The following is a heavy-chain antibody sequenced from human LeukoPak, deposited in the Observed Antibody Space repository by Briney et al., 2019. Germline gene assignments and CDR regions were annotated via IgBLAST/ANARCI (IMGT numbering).Heavy chain of an antibody. D-gene: IGHD6-13*01. V-gene: IGHV3-7*01. J-gene: IGHJ4*02. CDR1: GXTXSXXW. CDR3: ARDTDSRNWNGLFDH. Sequence: XXXCAXXGXTXSXXWMXWXXXXXXXGXXXXXXXKQDGNEKYYVDSVKGRFTISRDNAKNSLFLQMSSLRAEDTAVYYCARDTDSRNWNGLFDHWGQGTLVTVSS. CDR2: XKQDGNEK.